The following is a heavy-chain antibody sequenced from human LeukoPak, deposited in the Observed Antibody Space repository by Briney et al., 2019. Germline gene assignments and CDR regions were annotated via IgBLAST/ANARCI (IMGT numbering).Heavy chain of an antibody. D-gene: IGHD1-20*01. J-gene: IGHJ3*02. V-gene: IGHV4-39*01. CDR3: ARQPLPKWNDVGSRAFDI. CDR1: GGSISSSSYY. CDR2: IYYSGST. Sequence: ASETLSLTCTVSGGSISSSSYYWGWIRQPPGKWVEWIGSIYYSGSTYYNPSLKSRVTISVDTSKNQFSLKLSSVPAADTAVYYCARQPLPKWNDVGSRAFDIWGQGTMVTVSS.